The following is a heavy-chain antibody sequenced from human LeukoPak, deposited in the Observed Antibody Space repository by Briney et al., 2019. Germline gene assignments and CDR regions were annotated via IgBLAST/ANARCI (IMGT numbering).Heavy chain of an antibody. V-gene: IGHV3-73*01. CDR2: IRSKANSYAT. CDR1: GFTFSGSA. D-gene: IGHD2-15*01. J-gene: IGHJ4*02. CDR3: TRHAARYCSGGSCYGNDY. Sequence: PGGSLRLSCAASGFTFSGSAMHWVRQASGKGLEWVGRIRSKANSYATAYAASVKGRFTISRDYSKNKAYLQMNSLKTEDTAVYYCTRHAARYCSGGSCYGNDYWGQGTLVTVSS.